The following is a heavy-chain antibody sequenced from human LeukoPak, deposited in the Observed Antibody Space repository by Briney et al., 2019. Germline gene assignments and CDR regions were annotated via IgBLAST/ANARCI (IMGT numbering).Heavy chain of an antibody. CDR3: ARGDIVVVPAAPYQNYYYGIDV. V-gene: IGHV1-69*01. Sequence: ASVKVSCAASGGTFSSYAIRWVRQAPGKGLEWMGGIIHIFGTANYAQKFQGRVTITADESTSTAYVELSSLRSDDTAVYYCARGDIVVVPAAPYQNYYYGIDVWGKGTTVTVSS. CDR2: IIHIFGTA. J-gene: IGHJ6*04. CDR1: GGTFSSYA. D-gene: IGHD2-2*01.